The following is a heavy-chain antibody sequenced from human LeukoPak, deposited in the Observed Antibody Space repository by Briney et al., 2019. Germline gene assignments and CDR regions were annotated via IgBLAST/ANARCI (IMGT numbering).Heavy chain of an antibody. V-gene: IGHV1-46*01. CDR1: GYTFTSYY. D-gene: IGHD1-26*01. CDR2: INPSGGST. J-gene: IGHJ4*02. CDR3: ARDRGSGSYLVWYFDY. Sequence: ASVKVSCKASGYTFTSYYMHWVRQAPGQGLEWMGIINPSGGSTSYAQKFQGRVTMTRDMSTSTVYMELSSLRSEDTAVYYCARDRGSGSYLVWYFDYWGQGTLVTVSS.